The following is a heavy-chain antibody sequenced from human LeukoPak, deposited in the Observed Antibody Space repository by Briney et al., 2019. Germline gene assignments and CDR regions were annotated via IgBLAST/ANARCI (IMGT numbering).Heavy chain of an antibody. V-gene: IGHV3-23*01. CDR3: ANPFSTPRSNYYIDV. D-gene: IGHD2-2*01. Sequence: GGSLRLSCAASGFTFSSYAMSWVRHAPGKGLEWVSAISGSGGSTYYADSVKGRFTISRDNSKNTLYLQMNSLRAEDTAVYYCANPFSTPRSNYYIDVWGKGTTVTVSS. J-gene: IGHJ6*03. CDR1: GFTFSSYA. CDR2: ISGSGGST.